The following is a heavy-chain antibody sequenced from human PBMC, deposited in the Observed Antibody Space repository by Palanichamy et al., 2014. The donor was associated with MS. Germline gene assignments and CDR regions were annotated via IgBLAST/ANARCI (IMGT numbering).Heavy chain of an antibody. CDR1: QFTVSTSY. Sequence: EVQLVESGGYLVQPGGSLTLSCAASQFTVSTSYMNWVRRAPGKGLEWVSVIYADGSTYYADSVKGRFTISRDNSKNTLHLQMNSLRADDTAVYYRRPGHYANKGSWGQGILVTVSS. CDR3: RPGHYANKGS. CDR2: IYADGST. J-gene: IGHJ5*02. V-gene: IGHV3-66*02. D-gene: IGHD4-17*01.